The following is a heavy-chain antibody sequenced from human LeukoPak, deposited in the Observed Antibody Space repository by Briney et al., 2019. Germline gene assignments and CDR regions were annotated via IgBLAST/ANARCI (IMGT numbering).Heavy chain of an antibody. CDR1: GGTFSSYA. CDR3: ARDSYDILTGYYPPLNKRYYMDV. J-gene: IGHJ6*03. D-gene: IGHD3-9*01. V-gene: IGHV1-69*05. Sequence: GASVKVSCKASGGTFSSYAISWVRQAPGQGLEWMGGIIPIFGTANYAQKFQGRVTITTDESTSTAYMELSSLRSEDTAVYYCARDSYDILTGYYPPLNKRYYMDVWGKGTTVTVSS. CDR2: IIPIFGTA.